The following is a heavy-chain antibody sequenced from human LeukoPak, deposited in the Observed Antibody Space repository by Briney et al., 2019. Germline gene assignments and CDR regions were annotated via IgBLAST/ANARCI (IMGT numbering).Heavy chain of an antibody. D-gene: IGHD4-23*01. V-gene: IGHV3-13*01. CDR3: AREVYGGNQDAFDI. CDR1: GFTFSNYG. CDR2: VGTAGDT. Sequence: GGTLRLSCAASGFTFSNYGMHWVRQATGKGLEWVSSVGTAGDTDYPGSVKGRFTISRENAKNSLYLQMDSLRPEDTAVYYCAREVYGGNQDAFDIWGQGTMVSVSS. J-gene: IGHJ3*02.